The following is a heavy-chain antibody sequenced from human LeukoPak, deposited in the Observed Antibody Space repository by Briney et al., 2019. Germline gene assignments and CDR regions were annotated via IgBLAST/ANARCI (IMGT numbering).Heavy chain of an antibody. V-gene: IGHV5-51*01. D-gene: IGHD1-26*01. Sequence: GESLKISCKGSGYSFTSYWIGWVRQMPGKGLEWMGIIYPGDSDTRYSPSFQGQVTISADKSISTAYLQWSSLRAEDTAVYYCARLKYSGSYPADYWGQGTLVTVSS. CDR1: GYSFTSYW. CDR3: ARLKYSGSYPADY. J-gene: IGHJ4*02. CDR2: IYPGDSDT.